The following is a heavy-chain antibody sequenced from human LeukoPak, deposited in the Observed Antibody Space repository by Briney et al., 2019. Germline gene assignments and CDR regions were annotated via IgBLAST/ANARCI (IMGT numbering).Heavy chain of an antibody. Sequence: SETLSLTCTVSGGSFNSFFWSWIRQPPGKGLEWIGYIYTSGSAYYSPSLKSRVTISLDTSKNQFSLKLISVTAADTAVYYCARRGTWFDPWGQGTLVTVSS. J-gene: IGHJ5*02. V-gene: IGHV4-4*09. CDR2: IYTSGSA. D-gene: IGHD3-10*01. CDR1: GGSFNSFF. CDR3: ARRGTWFDP.